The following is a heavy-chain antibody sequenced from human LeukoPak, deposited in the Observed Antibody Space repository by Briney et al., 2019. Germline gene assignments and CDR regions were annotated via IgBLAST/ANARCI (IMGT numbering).Heavy chain of an antibody. CDR3: ARDLDIVVVPASWFYP. CDR1: GFTFRTYS. Sequence: GGSLRLSCAASGFTFRTYSMNWVRQAPGRGLEWVSSISSSSKYIYYADSVKGRFTISRDDAKNSVSLQMNSLRAEDTAVYYCARDLDIVVVPASWFYPWGQGTLVTVSS. CDR2: ISSSSKYI. D-gene: IGHD2-2*03. V-gene: IGHV3-21*01. J-gene: IGHJ5*02.